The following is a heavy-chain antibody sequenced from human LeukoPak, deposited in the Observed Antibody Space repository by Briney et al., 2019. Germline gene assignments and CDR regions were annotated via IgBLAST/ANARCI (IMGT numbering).Heavy chain of an antibody. CDR2: IYTSGST. CDR3: ARGGRSYGSGSLSY. D-gene: IGHD3-10*01. V-gene: IGHV4-4*07. CDR1: GGSISSYY. J-gene: IGHJ4*02. Sequence: SETLSLTCTVSGGSISSYYWSWIRQPAGKGLEWIGRIYTSGSTNYNPSLKSRVTMSVDTSKNQFSLKLSSVTAADTAVYYCARGGRSYGSGSLSYWGQGTLVTVSS.